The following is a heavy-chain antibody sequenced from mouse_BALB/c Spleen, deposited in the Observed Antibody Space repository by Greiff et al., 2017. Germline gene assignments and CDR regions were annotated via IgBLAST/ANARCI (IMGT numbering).Heavy chain of an antibody. D-gene: IGHD2-4*01. Sequence: LQQPGAELVKPGASVKMSCTASGYTFTSYNMHWVKQTPGQGLEWIGAIYPGNGDTSYNQKFKGKATLTADKSSSTAYMQLSSLTSEDTAVYYCARLYYDYDGYAMDYWGQGTSVTVSS. V-gene: IGHV1-12*01. CDR2: IYPGNGDT. CDR3: ARLYYDYDGYAMDY. J-gene: IGHJ4*01. CDR1: GYTFTSYN.